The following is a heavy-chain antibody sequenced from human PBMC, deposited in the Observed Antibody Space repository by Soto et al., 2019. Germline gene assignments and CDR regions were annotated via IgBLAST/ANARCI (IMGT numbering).Heavy chain of an antibody. CDR3: ASPGGYGDYLSY. D-gene: IGHD4-17*01. J-gene: IGHJ4*02. CDR1: GGTFNSFA. Sequence: QVQLVQSGAEVKKPGSSVKVFCKASGGTFNSFAISWVRQAPGQGLEWMGAIMPVFGTANYAQRFQGRVTITADKSTNTAYMELRSLRSEDTAVYYCASPGGYGDYLSYWGQGTLVTVSS. V-gene: IGHV1-69*06. CDR2: IMPVFGTA.